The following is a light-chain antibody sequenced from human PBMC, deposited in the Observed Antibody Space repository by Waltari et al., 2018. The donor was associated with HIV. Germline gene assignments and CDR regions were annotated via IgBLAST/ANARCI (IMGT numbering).Light chain of an antibody. Sequence: QSVLTQPPSLSAAPGQKVTISCPGRISNIGNNYVSWYQHLPGTAPKLLNYDNDQRASGIPDRFSASKSGTSASLGITGLQTGDEADYYCGTWDSSLSIGVFGGGTKLTVL. J-gene: IGLJ2*01. CDR2: DND. V-gene: IGLV1-51*01. CDR1: ISNIGNNY. CDR3: GTWDSSLSIGV.